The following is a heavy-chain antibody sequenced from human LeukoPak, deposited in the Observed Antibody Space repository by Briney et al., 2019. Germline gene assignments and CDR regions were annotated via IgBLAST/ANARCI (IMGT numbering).Heavy chain of an antibody. CDR3: ARDRRYYDSSGSLLGY. CDR1: GFTFSSYW. J-gene: IGHJ4*02. D-gene: IGHD3-22*01. V-gene: IGHV3-7*01. CDR2: IKEDGSEK. Sequence: GSLRLSCAASGFTFSSYWMSWVRQAPGKGLEWVANIKEDGSEKYYVDSVKGRFTISRDNAKNSLYLQMNSLRAEDTAVYYCARDRRYYDSSGSLLGYWGQGTLVTVSS.